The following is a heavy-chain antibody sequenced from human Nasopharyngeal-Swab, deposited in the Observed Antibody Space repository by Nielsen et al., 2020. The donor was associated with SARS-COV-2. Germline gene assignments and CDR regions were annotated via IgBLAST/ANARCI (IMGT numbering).Heavy chain of an antibody. CDR2: FSYTGIT. J-gene: IGHJ4*02. Sequence: SETLSLTCTVSGGSIRSGSIRSYYWSWIRQPPGKGLEWIGYFSYTGITNYNPSLKSRVTISVDMSKNQFSLQLSAVAAADTAVYYCAREVVGGLVDSWSQGTLVTVSS. CDR1: GGSIRSGSIRSYY. V-gene: IGHV4-61*01. D-gene: IGHD3-3*01. CDR3: AREVVGGLVDS.